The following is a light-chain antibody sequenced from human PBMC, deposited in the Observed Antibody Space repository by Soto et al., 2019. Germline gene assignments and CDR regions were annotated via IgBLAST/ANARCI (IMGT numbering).Light chain of an antibody. CDR3: CSYAGSSPVV. V-gene: IGLV2-23*02. Sequence: QSVLTQPASVSGSPGQSITISCTGTSSDVGSYNLVSWYQQHPGKAPKLMIYEVSKRPSRVSNRFSGSKSGNTASLTISGLQAEDEADYYCCSYAGSSPVVFGGGTKLTVL. J-gene: IGLJ2*01. CDR2: EVS. CDR1: SSDVGSYNL.